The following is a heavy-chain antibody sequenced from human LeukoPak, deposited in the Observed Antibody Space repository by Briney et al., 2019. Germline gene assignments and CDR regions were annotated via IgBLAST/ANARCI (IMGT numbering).Heavy chain of an antibody. J-gene: IGHJ4*02. Sequence: ASVKVSCKASGYTFTSYGISWVRQAPGQGLEWMGWISAYNGNTNYAQKLQGRVTMTTDASTSTAYMELRSLRSDDTAAYYCARVGLATMVRGVSDYWGQGTLVTVSS. CDR3: ARVGLATMVRGVSDY. V-gene: IGHV1-18*01. CDR1: GYTFTSYG. CDR2: ISAYNGNT. D-gene: IGHD3-10*01.